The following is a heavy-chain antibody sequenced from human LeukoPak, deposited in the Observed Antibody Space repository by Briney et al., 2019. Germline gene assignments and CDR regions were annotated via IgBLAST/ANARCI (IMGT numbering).Heavy chain of an antibody. D-gene: IGHD6-19*01. Sequence: SQTLSLTCAISGDSVSSNSAAWNWIRQSPSRGLEWLGRTYYRSKWYNDYAVSVKSRITINPDTSKNQFSLKLSSVTAADTAVYYCASESYSSGAIHLDYWGQGTLVTVSS. V-gene: IGHV6-1*01. CDR1: GDSVSSNSAA. CDR2: TYYRSKWYN. CDR3: ASESYSSGAIHLDY. J-gene: IGHJ4*02.